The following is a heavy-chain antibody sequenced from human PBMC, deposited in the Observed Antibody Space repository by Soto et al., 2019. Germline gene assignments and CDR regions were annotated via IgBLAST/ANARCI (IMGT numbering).Heavy chain of an antibody. CDR1: GGSISSGGYY. D-gene: IGHD2-2*01. V-gene: IGHV4-31*03. CDR3: ARNRYCSSTSCYSLGWFYGMDV. CDR2: IYYSGST. J-gene: IGHJ6*02. Sequence: SETLSLTCTVSGGSISSGGYYWSWIRQHPGKGLEWIGYIYYSGSTYYNPSLKSRVTISVDTSKNQFSLKLSSVTAADTAVYYCARNRYCSSTSCYSLGWFYGMDVWGQGTTVTVSS.